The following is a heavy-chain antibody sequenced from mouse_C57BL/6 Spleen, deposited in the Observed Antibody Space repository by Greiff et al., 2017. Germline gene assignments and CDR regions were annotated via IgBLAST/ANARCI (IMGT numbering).Heavy chain of an antibody. V-gene: IGHV1-52*01. CDR2: IDPSDSET. CDR1: GYTFTSYW. D-gene: IGHD1-1*01. Sequence: VQLQQPGAELVRPGSSVKLSCKASGYTFTSYWMHWVKQRPIQGLEWIGNIDPSDSETHYNQKFKDKATLTVDKSSSTAYMQLSSLTSEDSAVYYCARYYGSSSPFAYWGQGTLVTVSA. CDR3: ARYYGSSSPFAY. J-gene: IGHJ3*01.